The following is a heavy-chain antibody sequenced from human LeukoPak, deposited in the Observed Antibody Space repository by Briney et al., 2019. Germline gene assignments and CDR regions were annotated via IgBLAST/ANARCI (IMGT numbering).Heavy chain of an antibody. Sequence: GGSLILSCAASGFTFSSYAMSWVRQAPGKGLEWVSAISGSGDSTFYADSVKGRFTVSRDNSKNTLYLQMNSLRAEDTAVYYCASNRGIVVVTAMDYWGQGTLVTVSS. J-gene: IGHJ4*02. CDR3: ASNRGIVVVTAMDY. CDR1: GFTFSSYA. V-gene: IGHV3-23*01. CDR2: ISGSGDST. D-gene: IGHD2-21*02.